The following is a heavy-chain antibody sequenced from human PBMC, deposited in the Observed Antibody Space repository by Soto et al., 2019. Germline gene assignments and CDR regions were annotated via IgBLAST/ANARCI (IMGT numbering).Heavy chain of an antibody. V-gene: IGHV3-23*01. Sequence: WGSLRLSCLASVFSFSPYDMNWVRQAPGKGLEWVAGLTGSGDDTYYADSVKGRFTISRVNSKNILYLQMNNLRVDDTALYYCVRERKGYFDPWGQGTLVTVSS. CDR2: LTGSGDDT. J-gene: IGHJ5*02. CDR1: VFSFSPYD. CDR3: VRERKGYFDP. D-gene: IGHD2-2*01.